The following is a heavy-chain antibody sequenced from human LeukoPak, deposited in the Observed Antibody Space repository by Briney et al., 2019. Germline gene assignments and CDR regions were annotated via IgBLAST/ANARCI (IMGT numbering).Heavy chain of an antibody. V-gene: IGHV4-4*02. Sequence: PSGTLSPTCAVSGDSISSSDWWSWVRQPPGKGLEWIGEIYHSGSTNYNPSLKSRVTISVDKSKNQFSLKLSSVTAADTAVYYCARERAVAGNLDYWGQGTLVTVSS. CDR2: IYHSGST. J-gene: IGHJ4*02. CDR3: ARERAVAGNLDY. CDR1: GDSISSSDW. D-gene: IGHD6-19*01.